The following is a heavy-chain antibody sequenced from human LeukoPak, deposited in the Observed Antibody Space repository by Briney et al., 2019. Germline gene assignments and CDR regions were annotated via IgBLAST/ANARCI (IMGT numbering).Heavy chain of an antibody. V-gene: IGHV1-18*01. D-gene: IGHD3-9*01. CDR3: ARDFSIPPDHYDILTGYYPPFDY. J-gene: IGHJ4*02. Sequence: ASVKVSCKASGYTFTSYGISWVRQAPGQGLEWMGWISAYSGNTNYAQKLQGRVTMTTDTSTSTAYMELRSLRSDDTAVYYCARDFSIPPDHYDILTGYYPPFDYWGQGTLVTVSS. CDR1: GYTFTSYG. CDR2: ISAYSGNT.